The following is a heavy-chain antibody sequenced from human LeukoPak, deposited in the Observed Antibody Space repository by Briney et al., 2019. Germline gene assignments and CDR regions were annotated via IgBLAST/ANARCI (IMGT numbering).Heavy chain of an antibody. D-gene: IGHD4/OR15-4a*01. J-gene: IGHJ4*02. CDR2: ISDNGGGT. Sequence: GGSLGLSCVASGFIFRNYAMSWVRQAPGEGLEWVSGISDNGGGTYYADSVKGRFTISRDNSKNMLYLQMNSLRAEDTAVYYCAKESGALGAPLYDYWGRGILVTASS. CDR3: AKESGALGAPLYDY. CDR1: GFIFRNYA. V-gene: IGHV3-23*01.